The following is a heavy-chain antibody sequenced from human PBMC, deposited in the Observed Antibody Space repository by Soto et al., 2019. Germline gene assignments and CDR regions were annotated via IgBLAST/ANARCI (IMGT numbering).Heavy chain of an antibody. D-gene: IGHD1-26*01. J-gene: IGHJ3*02. V-gene: IGHV3-72*01. Sequence: PGGSLRLSCAASGFSFSDHAMDWLRQSPGTGLEWLGRIRNRARSHTTEYAASVKGRFTISRDDSKNSLYLQMNSLKTEDTAVYYCARSPVGNAPGDIWGQGTMVTVSS. CDR3: ARSPVGNAPGDI. CDR2: IRNRARSHTT. CDR1: GFSFSDHA.